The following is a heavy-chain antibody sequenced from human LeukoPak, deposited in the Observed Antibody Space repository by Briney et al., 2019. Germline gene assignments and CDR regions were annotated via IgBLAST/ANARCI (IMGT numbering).Heavy chain of an antibody. CDR2: ISYRSSDI. D-gene: IGHD4-11*01. CDR1: GFTLSSYN. Sequence: GGSLRLSCAASGFTLSSYNMKWVRQAPGKGLEWVSSISYRSSDIEYADSVKGRFTISRDNSKNTLYLQMNSLRAEDTAVYYCAKEFWVTTFLPDAFDIWGQGTMVTVSS. J-gene: IGHJ3*02. CDR3: AKEFWVTTFLPDAFDI. V-gene: IGHV3-21*04.